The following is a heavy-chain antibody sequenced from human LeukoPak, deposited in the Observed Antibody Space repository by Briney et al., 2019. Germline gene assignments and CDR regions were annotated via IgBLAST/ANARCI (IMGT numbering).Heavy chain of an antibody. V-gene: IGHV1-18*01. CDR3: ARGGSGWTSDY. J-gene: IGHJ4*02. CDR2: INPYNGDT. CDR1: GYTFTSYG. D-gene: IGHD6-19*01. Sequence: ASVKVSCKASGYTFTSYGISWVRQALGQGLEWMGWINPYNGDTNSAQKLQGRVTMTTDTSTSTAYMELRSLRSDDTAVYYCARGGSGWTSDYWGQGTLVTVSS.